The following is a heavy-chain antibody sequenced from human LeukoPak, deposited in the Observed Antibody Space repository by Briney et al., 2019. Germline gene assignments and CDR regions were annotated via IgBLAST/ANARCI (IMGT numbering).Heavy chain of an antibody. Sequence: PSETLSLTCAVSGGSISSSNWWSWVRQPPGKGLEWIGEIYHSGSTNYNPSLKSRVTISVDTSKNQFSLKLSSVTAADTAVYYCARRPLRDGYNPRFDYWGQGTLVTVSS. CDR2: IYHSGST. V-gene: IGHV4-4*02. CDR1: GGSISSSNW. D-gene: IGHD5-24*01. CDR3: ARRPLRDGYNPRFDY. J-gene: IGHJ4*02.